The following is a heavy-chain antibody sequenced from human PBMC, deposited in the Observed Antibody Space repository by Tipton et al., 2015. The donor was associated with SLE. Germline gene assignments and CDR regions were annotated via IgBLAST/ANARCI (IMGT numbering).Heavy chain of an antibody. CDR3: ARGLATADTNYFDY. Sequence: TLSLTCTVSGGSIRSYYWSWIRQSPGKGLEWIGNIDYTGGFNYNPSLESRGTISLDTPKNQFSLKLNSVTAADTAVYYCARGLATADTNYFDYWGQGTPVTVSS. D-gene: IGHD6-13*01. V-gene: IGHV4-59*12. CDR1: GGSIRSYY. CDR2: IDYTGGF. J-gene: IGHJ4*02.